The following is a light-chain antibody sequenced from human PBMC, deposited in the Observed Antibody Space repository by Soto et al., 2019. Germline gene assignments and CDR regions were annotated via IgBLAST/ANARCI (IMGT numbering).Light chain of an antibody. CDR1: QGISSY. CDR2: AAS. Sequence: IQLTQSPSSLSASVGDRVTITCRASQGISSYLAWYQQKPGKAPKLLIYAASTLQGGVPSRFSGSGSGTDFTLTISSLPPEDFATYYCQHGKTFGQGTKV. J-gene: IGKJ1*01. CDR3: QHGKT. V-gene: IGKV1-9*01.